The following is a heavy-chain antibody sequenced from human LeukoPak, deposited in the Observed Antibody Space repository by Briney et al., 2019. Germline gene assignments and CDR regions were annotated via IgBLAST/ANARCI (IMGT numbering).Heavy chain of an antibody. J-gene: IGHJ4*02. CDR1: GFTFSSYA. CDR3: AKAFDFWSGYPYDY. Sequence: GGSLRLSCAASGFTFSSYAMSWVRQAPGKGLEWVSAISGSGGSTYYADSVKGRFTISRDNSKNTLYLQMNSLRAEDTAVYYCAKAFDFWSGYPYDYWGQGTLVTVSS. D-gene: IGHD3-3*01. CDR2: ISGSGGST. V-gene: IGHV3-23*01.